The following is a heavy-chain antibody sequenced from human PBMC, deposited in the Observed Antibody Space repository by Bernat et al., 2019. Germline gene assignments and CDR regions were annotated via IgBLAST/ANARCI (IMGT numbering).Heavy chain of an antibody. V-gene: IGHV3-33*01. CDR2: IWYDGSNK. Sequence: QVQLVESGGGVVQPGRSLRLSCAASGFTFSSYGMHWVRQAPGKGLEWVAVIWYDGSNKYYADSVKGRFTISRDNSKNTLYLQMNSLRAEDTAVYYCARDRTGTMVRGVMDFDYWGQGTLVTVSS. J-gene: IGHJ4*02. CDR3: ARDRTGTMVRGVMDFDY. CDR1: GFTFSSYG. D-gene: IGHD3-10*01.